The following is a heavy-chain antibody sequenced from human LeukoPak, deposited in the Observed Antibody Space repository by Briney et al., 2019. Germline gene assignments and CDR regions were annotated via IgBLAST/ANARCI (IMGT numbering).Heavy chain of an antibody. Sequence: ASVKVSCKAPGYTFTGYNMHWVRQAPGQGLEWMGWITPNSGGTNSAQKFQGRVTMTRDTSISTAYMELSSLRSEDTAVYYCARDALVSGCSSTSCPDAFDIWGQGTMVTVSS. CDR1: GYTFTGYN. J-gene: IGHJ3*02. V-gene: IGHV1-2*02. CDR2: ITPNSGGT. D-gene: IGHD2-2*01. CDR3: ARDALVSGCSSTSCPDAFDI.